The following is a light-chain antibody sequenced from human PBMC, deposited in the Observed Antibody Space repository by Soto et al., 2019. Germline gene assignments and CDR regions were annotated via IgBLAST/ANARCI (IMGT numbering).Light chain of an antibody. CDR1: QDISRY. CDR3: QHLHSYPIT. J-gene: IGKJ5*01. Sequence: DIRLTQSPSFLSASIGDRVTITCRASQDISRYLAWFQQKPGKAPKLLIYAASTLQTGVPSRFSGSGSGTEFPLTISSLQPEDFATYYCQHLHSYPITFGQGTRLEIK. V-gene: IGKV1-9*01. CDR2: AAS.